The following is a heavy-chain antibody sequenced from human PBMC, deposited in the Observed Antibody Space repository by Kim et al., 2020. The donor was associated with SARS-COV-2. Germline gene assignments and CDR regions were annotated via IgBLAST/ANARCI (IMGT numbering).Heavy chain of an antibody. CDR3: TRDTVVAGVRFDP. J-gene: IGHJ5*02. D-gene: IGHD6-19*01. V-gene: IGHV1-18*01. Sequence: NYDKNVKARVTMTIDTSPNTAYMTLRRLRSDDTAVYYCTRDTVVAGVRFDPWGQGTLVTVSS.